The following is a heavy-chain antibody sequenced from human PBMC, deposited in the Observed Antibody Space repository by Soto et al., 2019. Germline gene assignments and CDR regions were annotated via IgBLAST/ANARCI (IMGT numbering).Heavy chain of an antibody. CDR2: INPNSGGT. CDR3: ARDGVVPAGNAFDI. CDR1: GYAFTVYF. D-gene: IGHD2-2*01. Sequence: ASVKVSCKAAGYAFTVYFMHWVRQAPGQGLEWMGWINPNSGGTNYAQKFQGWVTMTRDTSISTAYMELSRLRSDDTAVYYCARDGVVPAGNAFDIWGQGTMVTVSS. J-gene: IGHJ3*02. V-gene: IGHV1-2*04.